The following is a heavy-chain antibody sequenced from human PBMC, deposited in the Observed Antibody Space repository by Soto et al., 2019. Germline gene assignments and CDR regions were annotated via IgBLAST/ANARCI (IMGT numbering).Heavy chain of an antibody. V-gene: IGHV3-30-3*01. CDR1: GFTFNTYA. D-gene: IGHD6-19*01. Sequence: QVQLVESGGGVVQPGRSLRLSCAASGFTFNTYAMHWVRQAPGKGLEWVAVISYDGSSKYYADSVKGRFTISRDNSKTTLYLQMNSLTAEDTAVYYCAKDHRGGGSSGWSYYYNYYDMDVW. CDR2: ISYDGSSK. CDR3: AKDHRGGGSSGWSYYYNYYDMDV. J-gene: IGHJ6*01.